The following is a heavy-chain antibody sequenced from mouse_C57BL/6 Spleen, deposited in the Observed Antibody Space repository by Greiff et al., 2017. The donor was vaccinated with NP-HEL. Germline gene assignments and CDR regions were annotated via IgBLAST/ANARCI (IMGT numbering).Heavy chain of an antibody. CDR3: ARGIYYYGSSYEYFDV. CDR2: IDPNSGGT. CDR1: GYTFTSYW. Sequence: QVQLLQPGAELVKPGASVKLSCKASGYTFTSYWMHWVKQRPGRGLEWIGRIDPNSGGTKYNEKFKSKATLTVDKPSSTAYMQLSSLTSEDSAVYYCARGIYYYGSSYEYFDVWGTGTTVTVSS. J-gene: IGHJ1*03. V-gene: IGHV1-72*01. D-gene: IGHD1-1*01.